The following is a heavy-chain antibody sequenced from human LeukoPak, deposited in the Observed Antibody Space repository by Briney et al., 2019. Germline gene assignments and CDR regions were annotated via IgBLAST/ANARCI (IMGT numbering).Heavy chain of an antibody. Sequence: PGGSLRLSCSASGFTFSSYSMNWVRQAPGKGLEWVSSIRSSGTHIYYADSVKGRFTISRSNAKNSLFLQMNSLRVEDTAVYYCARDFGLRFGELLFGRFENWFDPWGQGTLVTVSS. V-gene: IGHV3-21*01. D-gene: IGHD3-10*01. CDR3: ARDFGLRFGELLFGRFENWFDP. CDR2: IRSSGTHI. J-gene: IGHJ5*02. CDR1: GFTFSSYS.